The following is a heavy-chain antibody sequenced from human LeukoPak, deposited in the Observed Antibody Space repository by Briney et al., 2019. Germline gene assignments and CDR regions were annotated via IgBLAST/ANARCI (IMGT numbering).Heavy chain of an antibody. Sequence: GGSLRLSCEVSEVTFRNNWMSWVRQAPGKGLEWVAVISYDGSNKYYADSVKGRFTISRDNSKNTLYLQMNSLRAEDTAVYYCAREHRMRLRTVGYFDYWGQGTLVTVSS. CDR1: EVTFRNNW. V-gene: IGHV3-30-3*01. CDR2: ISYDGSNK. D-gene: IGHD4-17*01. CDR3: AREHRMRLRTVGYFDY. J-gene: IGHJ4*02.